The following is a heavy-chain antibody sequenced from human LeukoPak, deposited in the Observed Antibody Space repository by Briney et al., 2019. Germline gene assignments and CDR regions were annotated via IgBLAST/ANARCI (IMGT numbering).Heavy chain of an antibody. CDR1: GFTFSSYA. D-gene: IGHD2-2*01. J-gene: IGHJ4*02. V-gene: IGHV3-23*01. CDR3: AKDQIGRYCSSTSCSSFDY. Sequence: GGSLRLSCAASGFTFSSYAMSWVRQAPEKGLEWVSAISGSGGSTYYADSVKGRFTISRDNSKNTLYLQMNSLRAEDTAVYYCAKDQIGRYCSSTSCSSFDYWGQGTLVTVSS. CDR2: ISGSGGST.